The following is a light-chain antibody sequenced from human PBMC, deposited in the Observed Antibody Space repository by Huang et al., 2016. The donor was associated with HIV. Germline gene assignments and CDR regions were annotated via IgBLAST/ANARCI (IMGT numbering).Light chain of an antibody. J-gene: IGKJ2*01. CDR1: QIINSY. CDR3: QQSYNIPRT. V-gene: IGKV1-39*01. CDR2: GAS. Sequence: DIQMTQAPYSLYGPVGDRVIITCRASQIINSYLNWYQQMSGRAPKILISGASTLQGGVSPRFSGSGAGTDFTLTITDVQPEDSATYFCQQSYNIPRTFGQGTVLEI.